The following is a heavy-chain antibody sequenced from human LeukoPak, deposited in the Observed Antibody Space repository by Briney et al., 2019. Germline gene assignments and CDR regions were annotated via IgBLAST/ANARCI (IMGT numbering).Heavy chain of an antibody. CDR1: GFTFSSYG. Sequence: GGSLRLSCAASGFTFSSYGMHWVRQAPGKGLEWVAVISYDGSNKYYADSVKGRFTISRDNSKNTLYLQMNSLRAEDTAVYYCAKDTILWFGEFNDAFDIWGQGTMVTVSS. J-gene: IGHJ3*02. D-gene: IGHD3-10*01. CDR2: ISYDGSNK. CDR3: AKDTILWFGEFNDAFDI. V-gene: IGHV3-30*18.